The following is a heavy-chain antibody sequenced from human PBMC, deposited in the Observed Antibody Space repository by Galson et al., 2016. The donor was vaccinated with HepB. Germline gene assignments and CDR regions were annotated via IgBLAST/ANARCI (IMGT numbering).Heavy chain of an antibody. CDR1: GFSISTTGKG. CDR3: AHSTPDYNFGSYGWFDP. D-gene: IGHD3-3*01. Sequence: PALVKPTQTLPLTCTFSGFSISTTGKGVGWIRQSPGKALEWLELIFWDDDKRYSPSLKNRLTITKDTSKNQVVLPMTDVDPVDTATYFCAHSTPDYNFGSYGWFDPWGQGTLVIVSS. CDR2: IFWDDDK. V-gene: IGHV2-5*02. J-gene: IGHJ5*01.